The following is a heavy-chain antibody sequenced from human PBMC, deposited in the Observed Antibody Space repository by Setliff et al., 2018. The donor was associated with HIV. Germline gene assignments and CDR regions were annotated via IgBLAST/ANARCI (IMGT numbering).Heavy chain of an antibody. CDR2: IYSTGDT. CDR3: ARVRLTMIMMVDYFDQ. D-gene: IGHD3-22*01. CDR1: GGSISNFY. Sequence: SETLSLTCSVSGGSISNFYWSWIRQPPGKGLEWVGQIYSTGDTNYNPSLKSRVTLSADTSKNQLSLSLTSVTAADTAVYYCARVRLTMIMMVDYFDQWGQGTLVTVSS. V-gene: IGHV4-4*07. J-gene: IGHJ4*02.